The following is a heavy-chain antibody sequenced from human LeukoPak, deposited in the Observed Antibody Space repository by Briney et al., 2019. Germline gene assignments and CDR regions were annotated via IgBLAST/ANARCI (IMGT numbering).Heavy chain of an antibody. V-gene: IGHV4-34*08. CDR1: GLTFSIHW. D-gene: IGHD6-13*01. CDR3: AISIAAAGLVY. Sequence: PGGSLRLSCAASGLTFSIHWMNWVRQAPGKGLEWIGEINHSGSTNYNPSLKSRVTISVDTSKNQFSLKLSSVTAADTAVYYCAISIAAAGLVYWGQGTLVTVSS. CDR2: INHSGST. J-gene: IGHJ4*02.